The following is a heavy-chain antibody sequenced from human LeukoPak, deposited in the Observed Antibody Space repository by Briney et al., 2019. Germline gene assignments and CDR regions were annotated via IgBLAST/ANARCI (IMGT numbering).Heavy chain of an antibody. CDR1: GGSISSSSYY. CDR2: IYYSGST. J-gene: IGHJ4*02. CDR3: AKTYYYDPFDF. V-gene: IGHV4-39*01. Sequence: PSETLSLTCTASGGSISSSSYYWGWIRQPPGKGLEWIGNIYYSGSTYYNPSLKSRVTISVDTSKNQFSLKLSSVTAADTAVYYCAKTYYYDPFDFWGQGTLVTVSS. D-gene: IGHD3-22*01.